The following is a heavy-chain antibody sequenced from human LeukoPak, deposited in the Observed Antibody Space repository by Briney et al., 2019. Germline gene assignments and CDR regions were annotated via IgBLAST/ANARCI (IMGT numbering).Heavy chain of an antibody. Sequence: ASVKVSCKASGYTFTGYYIHWVRQAPGQGLEWMGWINPNSGGTNYAQKFQGRVTMTRDTSISTAYMELSRLRSDDTAVYYCARKIGYCSSTSCSVYWFDPWGQGTLVTVSS. J-gene: IGHJ5*02. CDR1: GYTFTGYY. V-gene: IGHV1-2*02. CDR3: ARKIGYCSSTSCSVYWFDP. D-gene: IGHD2-2*01. CDR2: INPNSGGT.